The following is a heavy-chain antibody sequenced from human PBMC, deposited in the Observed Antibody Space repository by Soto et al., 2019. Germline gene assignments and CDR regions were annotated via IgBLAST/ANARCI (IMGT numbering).Heavy chain of an antibody. D-gene: IGHD3-10*01. CDR3: ATRDLKVMVLDP. CDR1: GFSLSTSGVG. CDR2: IYWDDDK. J-gene: IGHJ5*02. V-gene: IGHV2-5*02. Sequence: QITLKESGPPLVKPTQTLTLTCTFSGFSLSTSGVGVGWIRQPPGKALEWLALIYWDDDKRYSPSLKSRLTNPQDTSKKQVVLKMTHMDPVDTATYYCATRDLKVMVLDPWGQGTLVTVSS.